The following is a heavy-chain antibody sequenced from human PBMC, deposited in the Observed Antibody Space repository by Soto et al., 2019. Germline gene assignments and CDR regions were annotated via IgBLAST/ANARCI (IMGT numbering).Heavy chain of an antibody. J-gene: IGHJ4*02. CDR2: ISGSGGHI. CDR1: GFSFSSHS. CDR3: AKSHLGAMATFDY. V-gene: IGHV3-23*01. Sequence: GGSLRLSCVASGFSFSSHSVTWVRQAPGKGPEWVSTISGSGGHIYYVDSVKGRFTISRDNSKNTLYLQMNSLGAEDTALYYCAKSHLGAMATFDYWGQGTLVTVS. D-gene: IGHD5-18*01.